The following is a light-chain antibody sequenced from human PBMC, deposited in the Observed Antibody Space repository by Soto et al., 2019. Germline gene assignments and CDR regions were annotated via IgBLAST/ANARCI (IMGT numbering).Light chain of an antibody. CDR1: QSVSSN. CDR3: QHYNNWPPKT. Sequence: EILMTQSPATLSVSPGERVTLSCMASQSVSSNLAWYQQVPGQAPRLLIYGASNRAAGIPARFSGSGSGTEFTLTIGSLQSEDFAVYYCQHYNNWPPKTFGPGTKVEIK. V-gene: IGKV3-15*01. J-gene: IGKJ1*01. CDR2: GAS.